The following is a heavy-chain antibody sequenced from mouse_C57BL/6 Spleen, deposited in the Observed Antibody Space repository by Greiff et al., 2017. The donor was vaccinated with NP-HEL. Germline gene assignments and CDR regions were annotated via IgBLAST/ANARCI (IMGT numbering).Heavy chain of an antibody. Sequence: QVQLQQSGAELVKPGASVKISCNASGYAFSSYWMNWVMQRIGKGLEWIGQIYPGDGDTNYNGKFKGKATLTADKSSSTAYMQLSSLTSEDSAVYFCARSRDGYYFDYWGQGTTLTVSS. D-gene: IGHD2-3*01. CDR2: IYPGDGDT. CDR1: GYAFSSYW. J-gene: IGHJ2*01. CDR3: ARSRDGYYFDY. V-gene: IGHV1-80*01.